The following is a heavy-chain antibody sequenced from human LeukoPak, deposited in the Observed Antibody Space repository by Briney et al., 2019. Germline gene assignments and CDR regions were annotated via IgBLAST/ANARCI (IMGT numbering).Heavy chain of an antibody. CDR3: ARLNGSGSLYYYYGMDV. J-gene: IGHJ6*02. CDR1: GGSISSYY. V-gene: IGHV4-59*01. D-gene: IGHD3-10*01. CDR2: IYYSGST. Sequence: SETLSLTCTVSGGSISSYYWSWIRQPPGKGLEWIGYIYYSGSTNYNPSLKSRVTISVDTSKNQFSLKLSSVTAADTAVYYCARLNGSGSLYYYYGMDVWGQGTTVTVSS.